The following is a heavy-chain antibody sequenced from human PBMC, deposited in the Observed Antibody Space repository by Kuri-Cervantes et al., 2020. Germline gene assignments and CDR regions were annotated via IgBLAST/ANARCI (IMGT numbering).Heavy chain of an antibody. CDR2: IYSSGGT. J-gene: IGHJ4*02. CDR1: GGSISGYY. Sequence: SETLSLTCTVSGGSISGYYWSWIRQTPGKGLEWIGYIYSSGGTNYNPSLKSRVTISVDTSKNQFSLNLSSVTAADTAVYYCARAAAVTAIYDYWGQGTLVTVSS. V-gene: IGHV4-59*01. CDR3: ARAAAVTAIYDY. D-gene: IGHD5-18*01.